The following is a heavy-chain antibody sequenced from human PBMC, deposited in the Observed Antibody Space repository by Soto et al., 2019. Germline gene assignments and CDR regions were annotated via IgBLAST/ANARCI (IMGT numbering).Heavy chain of an antibody. CDR3: AKDGTYGDYEIPQYYFDY. CDR1: GFTFSSYG. CDR2: ISYDGSNK. D-gene: IGHD4-17*01. J-gene: IGHJ4*02. Sequence: GGSPRLSCAASGFTFSSYGMHWVRQAPGKGLEWVAVISYDGSNKYYADSVKGRFTISRDNSKNTLYLQMNSLRAEDTAVYYCAKDGTYGDYEIPQYYFDYWGQGTLVTVSS. V-gene: IGHV3-30*18.